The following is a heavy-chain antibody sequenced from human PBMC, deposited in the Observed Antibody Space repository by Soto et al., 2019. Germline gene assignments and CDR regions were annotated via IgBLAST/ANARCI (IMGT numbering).Heavy chain of an antibody. J-gene: IGHJ6*02. Sequence: QVHLVESGGGVVPPGRSLRLSCVASGFNFSTHGMHWVRQAPDRALEWVGVISFNGNITYYVVSVRGRFTISRDNSKNTLFLQINSLRTEDTAVYYCATKARVTIHYYYGMDVWGHGTTVIASS. D-gene: IGHD2-21*02. CDR2: ISFNGNIT. CDR3: ATKARVTIHYYYGMDV. CDR1: GFNFSTHG. V-gene: IGHV3-30*03.